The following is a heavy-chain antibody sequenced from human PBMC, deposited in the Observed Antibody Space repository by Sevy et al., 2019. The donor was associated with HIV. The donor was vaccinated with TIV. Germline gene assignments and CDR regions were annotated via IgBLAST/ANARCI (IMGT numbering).Heavy chain of an antibody. CDR3: ARGGFYYDSSGYPEYFQH. CDR2: INHSGST. CDR1: GGSFSGYY. D-gene: IGHD3-22*01. Sequence: QSQTLSLTCAVYGGSFSGYYWSWIRQPPGKGLEWIGEINHSGSTNYNPSLKSRVTISVDTSKNQFSLKLSSVTAADTAVYYCARGGFYYDSSGYPEYFQHWGQGTLVTVSS. J-gene: IGHJ1*01. V-gene: IGHV4-34*01.